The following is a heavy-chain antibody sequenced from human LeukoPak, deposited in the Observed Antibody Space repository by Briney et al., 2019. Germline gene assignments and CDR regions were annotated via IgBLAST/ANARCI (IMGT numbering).Heavy chain of an antibody. J-gene: IGHJ4*02. CDR3: ARSQARGYSYGYTDY. Sequence: ASVKVSCKASGYTFTSYYMHWVRQAPGQGLEWMGIINPSGGSTSYAQKFQGRVTMTRDTSTSPVYMELSSLRSDDTAVYYCARSQARGYSYGYTDYWGQGTLGTVSS. CDR2: INPSGGST. CDR1: GYTFTSYY. D-gene: IGHD5-18*01. V-gene: IGHV1-46*01.